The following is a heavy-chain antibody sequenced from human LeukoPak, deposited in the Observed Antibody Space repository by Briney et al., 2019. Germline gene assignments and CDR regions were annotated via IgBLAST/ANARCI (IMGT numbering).Heavy chain of an antibody. CDR1: GYTFTSYD. J-gene: IGHJ4*02. V-gene: IGHV1-8*03. CDR3: ARGLPLGYCTYGVCYPPKHFDF. CDR2: VNPKSGNT. D-gene: IGHD2-8*01. Sequence: GASVKVSCKASGYTFTSYDINWVRQAPGQGLEWMGWVNPKSGNTGYKQKFQAGVTITRDTSITTAYMELSSLTSDDTAVYFCARGLPLGYCTYGVCYPPKHFDFWGQGTLVTVSS.